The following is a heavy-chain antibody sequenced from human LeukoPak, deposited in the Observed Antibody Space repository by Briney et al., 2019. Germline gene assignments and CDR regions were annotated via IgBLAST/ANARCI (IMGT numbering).Heavy chain of an antibody. Sequence: SETLSLTCAVYGGSFSGYYWSWIRQPPRKGLEWIGEINHSGSTNYNPSLKSRVTISVDTSKNQFSLKLSSVTAADTAVYYCAGLRYSSGWYYYWGQGTLVTVSS. D-gene: IGHD6-19*01. V-gene: IGHV4-34*01. J-gene: IGHJ4*02. CDR1: GGSFSGYY. CDR2: INHSGST. CDR3: AGLRYSSGWYYY.